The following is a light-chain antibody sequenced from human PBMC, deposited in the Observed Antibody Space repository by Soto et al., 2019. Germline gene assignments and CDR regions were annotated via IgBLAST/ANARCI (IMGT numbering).Light chain of an antibody. V-gene: IGLV2-14*01. CDR2: DVS. Sequence: SALTQPASVSGSPGQSITISCTGTSSDVGGYNYVSWYQQHPGKAPKLMIYDVSNRPSWVSNRFSGSKSGNTASLTISGLQAEDEAAYYCISYTSSSTRVFGGGTKVTVL. CDR3: ISYTSSSTRV. CDR1: SSDVGGYNY. J-gene: IGLJ2*01.